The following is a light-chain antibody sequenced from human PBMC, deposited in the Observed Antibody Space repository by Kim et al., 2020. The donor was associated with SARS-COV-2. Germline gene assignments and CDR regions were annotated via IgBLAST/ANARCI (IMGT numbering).Light chain of an antibody. Sequence: SSELTQDPAVSVALGQTIRITCQGDSLRNYYANWYQQKPGQAPVRVVYRHSNRPSGIPDRFSGSSSGNTASLTISGAQAEDAADYYCNSWDSSGNHYVFGSGTKVTVL. CDR3: NSWDSSGNHYV. J-gene: IGLJ1*01. CDR1: SLRNYY. V-gene: IGLV3-19*02. CDR2: RHS.